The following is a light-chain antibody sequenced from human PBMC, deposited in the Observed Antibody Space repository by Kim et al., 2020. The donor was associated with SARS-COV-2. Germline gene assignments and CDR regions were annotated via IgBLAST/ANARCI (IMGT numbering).Light chain of an antibody. CDR2: KDT. CDR3: QSADSSVTWV. V-gene: IGLV3-25*03. J-gene: IGLJ3*02. CDR1: ALPKQY. Sequence: SYELTQPPSVSLSPGQTARIACSGDALPKQYVYWYRHTPGQAPVLVIYKDTERPSGIPERFSGSSSGTAVTLTISGVHAEHEAAYCCQSADSSVTWVFGG.